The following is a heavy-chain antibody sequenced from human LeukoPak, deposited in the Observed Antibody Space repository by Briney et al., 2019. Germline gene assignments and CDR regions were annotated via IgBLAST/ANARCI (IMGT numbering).Heavy chain of an antibody. CDR3: ATTRYSSSWSAAFDI. CDR1: GYTFTSYG. V-gene: IGHV1-18*01. Sequence: ASVKVSCKASGYTFTSYGISWVRQAPGQGLEWMGWISAYNGNTNYAQKLQGRVTMTTDTSTSTAYMELRSLRSDDTAVYYCATTRYSSSWSAAFDIWGQGTMVTVSS. J-gene: IGHJ3*02. CDR2: ISAYNGNT. D-gene: IGHD6-13*01.